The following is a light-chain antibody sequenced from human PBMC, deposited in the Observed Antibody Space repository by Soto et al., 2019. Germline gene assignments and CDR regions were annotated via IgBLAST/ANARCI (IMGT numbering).Light chain of an antibody. Sequence: DIPMTQSPSTLPASVGDRVTITCRASQSISSWLAWYQQKPGKAPKLLIYDASTLESGVPSRFSGSGSGTEFTLTISSLQPDDFATYYCQQYNSYSRTFGQGTKVDIK. V-gene: IGKV1-5*01. J-gene: IGKJ1*01. CDR1: QSISSW. CDR2: DAS. CDR3: QQYNSYSRT.